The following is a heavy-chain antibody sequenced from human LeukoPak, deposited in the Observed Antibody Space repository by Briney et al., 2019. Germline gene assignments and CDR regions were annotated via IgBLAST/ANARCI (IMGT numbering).Heavy chain of an antibody. CDR2: IIPIFGTA. D-gene: IGHD2/OR15-2a*01. V-gene: IGHV1-69*13. CDR3: ARDGLLLSAFDI. J-gene: IGHJ3*02. CDR1: GYTFTGYY. Sequence: SVKVSCKASGYTFTGYYVHWVRQAPGQGLEWMGGIIPIFGTANYAQKFQGRVTITADESTSTAYMELSSLRSEDTAVYYCARDGLLLSAFDIWGQGTMVTVSS.